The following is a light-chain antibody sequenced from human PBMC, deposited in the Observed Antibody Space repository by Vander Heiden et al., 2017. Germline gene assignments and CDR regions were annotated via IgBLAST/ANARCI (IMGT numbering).Light chain of an antibody. CDR2: NNN. CDR1: DSNIGLNT. J-gene: IGLJ1*01. Sequence: QSVLTQPPSASGTPGQRVTISCSGSDSNIGLNTVNCYQQLPGTAPKLLIYNNNQRPSGVPDRFSGSKSGTSASLAIIGLQSEDEADYYCSAWDKWPHVFGTGTKVTV. V-gene: IGLV1-44*01. CDR3: SAWDKWPHV.